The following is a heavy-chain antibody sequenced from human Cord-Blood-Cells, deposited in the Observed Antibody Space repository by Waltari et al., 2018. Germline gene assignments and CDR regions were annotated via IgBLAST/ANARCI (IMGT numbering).Heavy chain of an antibody. CDR2: IYYSGST. J-gene: IGHJ4*02. CDR1: GGSISSGDYY. Sequence: QVQLQESGPGLVKPSQTLSLTCTVSGGSISSGDYYWSWIRQPPGKGLEWIGYIYYSGSTYYNPSLKSRVTISVDTSKNQFSLKLSSVTAADTAVYYCARVGGEGHSGYDCDYWGQGTLVTVSS. D-gene: IGHD5-12*01. CDR3: ARVGGEGHSGYDCDY. V-gene: IGHV4-30-4*01.